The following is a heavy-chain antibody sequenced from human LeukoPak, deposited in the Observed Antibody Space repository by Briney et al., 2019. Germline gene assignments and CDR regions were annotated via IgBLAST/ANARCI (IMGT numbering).Heavy chain of an antibody. CDR1: GFTFCIYW. V-gene: IGHV3-7*01. CDR3: ARGGTYTVDY. J-gene: IGHJ4*02. CDR2: IKGDGSER. D-gene: IGHD3/OR15-3a*01. Sequence: PGGSLRLSCAASGFTFCIYWMSWVRQAPGKGLEWVATIKGDGSERYYVDSVKGRFTVSRDNAKNSMYLQMNSLRAEDTAVYYCARGGTYTVDYWGQGTLVTVSS.